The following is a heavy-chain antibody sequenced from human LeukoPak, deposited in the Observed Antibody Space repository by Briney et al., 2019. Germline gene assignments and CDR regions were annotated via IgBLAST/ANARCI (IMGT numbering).Heavy chain of an antibody. J-gene: IGHJ4*02. CDR3: AQGNHFDY. CDR2: IKQDGSEK. D-gene: IGHD1-14*01. Sequence: GGSLRLSCAASGFTFSSYWMSWVRQGPGKGLEWVANIKQDGSEKFYVDSVKGRFTISRDNAKNSLYLQMNSLRAEDMAIYYCAQGNHFDYWGQGTLVTVSS. V-gene: IGHV3-7*03. CDR1: GFTFSSYW.